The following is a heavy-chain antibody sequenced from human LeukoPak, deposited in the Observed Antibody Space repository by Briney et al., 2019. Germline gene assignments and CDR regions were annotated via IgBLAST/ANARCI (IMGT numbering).Heavy chain of an antibody. CDR1: GYTFTDYF. J-gene: IGHJ4*02. CDR2: INPYSGGT. CDR3: ARLYNSGHFDY. Sequence: GASVKVSCKASGYTFTDYFMHWVRQAPGQGLEWMGWINPYSGGTNYAQKFQGRVTMTRDTSISTAYMEMSRLKSDDTAVYYCARLYNSGHFDYWGQGTLVTVSS. D-gene: IGHD6-19*01. V-gene: IGHV1-2*02.